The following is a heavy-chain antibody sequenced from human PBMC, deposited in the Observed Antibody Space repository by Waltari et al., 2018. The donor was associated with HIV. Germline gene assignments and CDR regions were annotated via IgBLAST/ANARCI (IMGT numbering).Heavy chain of an antibody. J-gene: IGHJ4*02. CDR1: GFTFSGYG. Sequence: QVRLVESGGGVVPPGGSLRLSCAASGFTFSGYGIHWVRPAPGKGLEWVAFIRHEDSNRYYRESVKGRFTISRDNSKNTVDLQMNNLKAEDTAVYYCGKDSNYFYDSTGYYCDFWGQGTLVTVSS. D-gene: IGHD3-3*01. CDR2: IRHEDSNR. V-gene: IGHV3-30*02. CDR3: GKDSNYFYDSTGYYCDF.